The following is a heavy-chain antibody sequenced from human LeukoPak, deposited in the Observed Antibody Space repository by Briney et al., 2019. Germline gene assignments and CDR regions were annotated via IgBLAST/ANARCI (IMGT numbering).Heavy chain of an antibody. Sequence: SETLSLTCTVSGGSISSSSYYWGWIRRPPGKGLEWIGSIYYSGSTYYNPSLKSRVTISVDTSKNKFSLKLSSVTAADTAVYYCAGPRAGYYGAYYMDVWGKGTMVTVSS. V-gene: IGHV4-39*01. CDR1: GGSISSSSYY. D-gene: IGHD3-10*01. J-gene: IGHJ6*03. CDR3: AGPRAGYYGAYYMDV. CDR2: IYYSGST.